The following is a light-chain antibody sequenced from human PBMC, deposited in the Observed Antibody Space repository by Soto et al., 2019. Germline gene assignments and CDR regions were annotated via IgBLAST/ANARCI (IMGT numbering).Light chain of an antibody. CDR1: QGMSTY. Sequence: IQVTQSPSSLSASVGDRITITCRASQGMSTYLAWYQQKPGKAPKLLIDAAYTLQSGVPSRFRGGGSGTDFTLTISSLQPEDFAAYYCQQLNRSPTFGGGTKVEIK. CDR2: AAY. V-gene: IGKV1-9*01. J-gene: IGKJ4*01. CDR3: QQLNRSPT.